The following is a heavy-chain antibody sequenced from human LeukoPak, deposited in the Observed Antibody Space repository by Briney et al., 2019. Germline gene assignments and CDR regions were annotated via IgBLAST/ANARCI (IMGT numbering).Heavy chain of an antibody. CDR3: ARGVTYYDFWSGYLPFDY. CDR1: GYTFTSYG. V-gene: IGHV1-18*01. CDR2: ISAYNGDT. D-gene: IGHD3-3*01. Sequence: ASVKVSCTASGYTFTSYGISWVRQAPGQGLEWMGWISAYNGDTNYAQKLQGRVTMTTDTSTSTAYMELRSLRSDDTAVYYCARGVTYYDFWSGYLPFDYWGQGTLVTVSS. J-gene: IGHJ4*02.